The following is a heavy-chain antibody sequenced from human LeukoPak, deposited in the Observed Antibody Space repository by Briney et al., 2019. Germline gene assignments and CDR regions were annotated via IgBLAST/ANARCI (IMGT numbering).Heavy chain of an antibody. Sequence: SETLSLTCTVSGGSISSYYWSWIRQPPGKGLEWIGYIYYSGSTNYNPSLKSRVTISVDTSKNQFSLKLSSVTAADTAVYYCAGYRGSLYNWFDPWGQGTLVTVSS. CDR1: GGSISSYY. V-gene: IGHV4-59*08. D-gene: IGHD1-26*01. CDR3: AGYRGSLYNWFDP. CDR2: IYYSGST. J-gene: IGHJ5*02.